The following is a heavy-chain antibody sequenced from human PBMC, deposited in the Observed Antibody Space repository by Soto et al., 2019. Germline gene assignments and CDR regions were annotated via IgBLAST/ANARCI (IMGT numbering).Heavy chain of an antibody. CDR1: GFSFENYG. CDR3: ANLWGDGYNLGQDYNGMDV. J-gene: IGHJ6*02. CDR2: IWYDGSLQ. V-gene: IGHV3-33*06. Sequence: QVQMVESGGGVVQPGRSLRLSCAASGFSFENYGMHWVRQAPGRGLEWVAIIWYDGSLQYYAAAVKGRFTISRDNSKNTRYLEMNSLRAKDTAVYYCANLWGDGYNLGQDYNGMDVWGQGTTVIVSS. D-gene: IGHD5-12*01.